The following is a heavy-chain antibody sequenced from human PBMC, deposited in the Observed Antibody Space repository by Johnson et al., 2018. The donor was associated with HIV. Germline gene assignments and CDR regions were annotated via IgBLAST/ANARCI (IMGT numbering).Heavy chain of an antibody. J-gene: IGHJ3*02. CDR2: LRYDGDIT. D-gene: IGHD3-22*01. CDR1: GFTVSSDY. CDR3: AKGQSSGYPKDAFDI. Sequence: QVLLVESGGGVVQPGRSLRLSCAASGFTVSSDYMTWVRQAPGKGLEWVAFLRYDGDITYYIDSVKGRFTISRDNSKNTLYLQMNSLRTEDTAKYYCAKGQSSGYPKDAFDIWGQGTMFTVSS. V-gene: IGHV3-30*02.